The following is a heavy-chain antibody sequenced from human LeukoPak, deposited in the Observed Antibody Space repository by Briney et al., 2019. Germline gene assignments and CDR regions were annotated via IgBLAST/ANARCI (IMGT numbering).Heavy chain of an antibody. CDR1: GYSISSGYY. D-gene: IGHD3-22*01. J-gene: IGHJ5*02. CDR2: IYHSGST. Sequence: SETQSLTCTVSGYSISSGYYWGWIRQPPGKGLEWIGSIYHSGSTYHNPSLKSRVAISVDTSKNLFSLKLSSVTAADTAVYYCARGYDRSGYDQWGQGTLVTVSS. CDR3: ARGYDRSGYDQ. V-gene: IGHV4-38-2*02.